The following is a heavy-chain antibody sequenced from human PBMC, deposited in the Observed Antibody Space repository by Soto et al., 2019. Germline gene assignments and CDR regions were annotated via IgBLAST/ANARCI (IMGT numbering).Heavy chain of an antibody. CDR2: ISYDGSNK. CDR3: ARSETLPPDY. CDR1: GFTFSSYA. J-gene: IGHJ4*02. V-gene: IGHV3-30-3*01. Sequence: QVQLVESGGGVVQPGRSLRLSCAASGFTFSSYAMHWVRQAPGKGLEWVAVISYDGSNKYYADSVKGRVTISRDNSKNTLYLQMNSMRAEDTAVPYCARSETLPPDYWGQGTLVTVSS.